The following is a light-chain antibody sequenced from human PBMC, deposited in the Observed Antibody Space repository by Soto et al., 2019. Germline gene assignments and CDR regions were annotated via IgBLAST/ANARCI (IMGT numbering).Light chain of an antibody. J-gene: IGLJ2*01. CDR1: SSDVGSYNL. V-gene: IGLV2-23*01. Sequence: QSVLTHPASVSGCPGQSITISCTGTSSDVGSYNLVSWYQQHPGKAPKLMIYEGSKRPSGVSNRFSGSKSGNTASLTISGLQAEDEADYYCCSYAGSSTLGVFGGGTKLTVL. CDR2: EGS. CDR3: CSYAGSSTLGV.